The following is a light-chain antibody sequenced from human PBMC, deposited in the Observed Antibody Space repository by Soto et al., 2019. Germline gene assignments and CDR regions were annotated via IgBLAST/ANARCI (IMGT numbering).Light chain of an antibody. CDR3: QQRSTWPPA. Sequence: EIVLTQSPATLSLSPGEGATLSCRASQSVGRYLAWYQQKPGQAPRLLIYDASNRATGIPARFSGSGSGTDFTLTISSLEPEGFALYYCQQRSTWPPAFGQGTKLEIK. CDR1: QSVGRY. V-gene: IGKV3-11*01. CDR2: DAS. J-gene: IGKJ2*01.